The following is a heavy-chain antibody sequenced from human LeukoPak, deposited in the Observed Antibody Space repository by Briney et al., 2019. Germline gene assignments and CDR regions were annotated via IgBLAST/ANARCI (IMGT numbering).Heavy chain of an antibody. Sequence: PGGSLRLSCAASGFTFTDHWMSWVRQTPGKGLEWVANIKEDGTEKYYVDSVKGRFTISRDDARNSLYLQMSNLRVEDTALYYCARDSRPRGGSCFDNWGQGTPVIVSS. J-gene: IGHJ4*02. CDR2: IKEDGTEK. V-gene: IGHV3-7*01. D-gene: IGHD2-15*01. CDR3: ARDSRPRGGSCFDN. CDR1: GFTFTDHW.